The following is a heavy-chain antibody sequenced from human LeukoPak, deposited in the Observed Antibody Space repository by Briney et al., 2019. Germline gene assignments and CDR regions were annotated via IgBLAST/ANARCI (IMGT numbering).Heavy chain of an antibody. CDR3: AKEGTYCTNGVCYTAFDY. CDR2: ISGSGGST. V-gene: IGHV3-23*01. J-gene: IGHJ4*02. Sequence: GGSLRLSCAASGFTFSSYAMSWVRRAPGKGLEWVSAISGSGGSTYYADSVKGRFTISRDNSKNTLYLQMNSLRAEDTAVYYCAKEGTYCTNGVCYTAFDYWGQGTLVTVSS. D-gene: IGHD2-8*01. CDR1: GFTFSSYA.